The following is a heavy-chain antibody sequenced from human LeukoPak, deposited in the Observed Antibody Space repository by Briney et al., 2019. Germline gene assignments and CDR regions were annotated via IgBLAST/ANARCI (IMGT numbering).Heavy chain of an antibody. V-gene: IGHV3-53*01. CDR3: ARGGVTMIVPIL. Sequence: GGSLRLSCAASGFTVSSNYMSWVRQAPGKGLEWVSVIYTGGSTYYADSVKGRFTISRDNSKNTLYLQMNSLRAEDTAVYYCARGGVTMIVPILWGQGTLVTVSS. J-gene: IGHJ4*02. CDR2: IYTGGST. CDR1: GFTVSSNY. D-gene: IGHD3-22*01.